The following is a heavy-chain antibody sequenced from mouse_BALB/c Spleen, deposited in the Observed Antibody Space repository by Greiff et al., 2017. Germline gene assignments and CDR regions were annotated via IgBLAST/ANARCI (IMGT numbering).Heavy chain of an antibody. Sequence: VQVVESGPGLVAPSQSLSITCTVSGFSLSRYSVHWVRQPPGKGLEWLGMIWGGGSTDYNSALKSRLSISKDNSKSQVFLKMNSLQTDDTAMYYCARNIEWGVWFAYWGQGTLVTVSA. J-gene: IGHJ3*01. D-gene: IGHD2-12*01. CDR2: IWGGGST. CDR3: ARNIEWGVWFAY. V-gene: IGHV2-6-4*01. CDR1: GFSLSRYS.